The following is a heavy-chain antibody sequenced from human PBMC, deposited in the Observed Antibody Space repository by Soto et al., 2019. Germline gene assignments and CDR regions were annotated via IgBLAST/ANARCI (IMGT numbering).Heavy chain of an antibody. CDR3: ARGDYGTCGYPFPYFDY. V-gene: IGHV1-2*02. J-gene: IGHJ4*02. CDR2: INPDSGAT. CDR1: GYSFTGYY. Sequence: HEHLVQSGAEVKRPGASLKVSCKASGYSFTGYYIHWVRQAPGQGLEWMGWINPDSGATNYAQNVQGRVTLTSDTSISTASMDLTSLTSDDTAVYYCARGDYGTCGYPFPYFDYWGQGTLVIVSS. D-gene: IGHD3-22*01.